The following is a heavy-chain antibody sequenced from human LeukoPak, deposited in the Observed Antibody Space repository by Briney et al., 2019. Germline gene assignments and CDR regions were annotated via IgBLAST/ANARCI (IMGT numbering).Heavy chain of an antibody. CDR2: ITGSGGIT. CDR3: ARARYDSSGYYFDY. CDR1: GFTFSSYA. Sequence: PGGSLRLSCAASGFTFSSYAMSWVRQAPGKGLEWVSVITGSGGITYYADSVKGRFTISRDNSKNTLYLQMNSLRAEDTAVYYCARARYDSSGYYFDYWGQGTLVTVSS. D-gene: IGHD3-22*01. V-gene: IGHV3-23*01. J-gene: IGHJ4*02.